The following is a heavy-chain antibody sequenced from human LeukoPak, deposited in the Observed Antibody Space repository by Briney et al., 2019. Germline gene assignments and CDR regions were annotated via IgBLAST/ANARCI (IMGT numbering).Heavy chain of an antibody. CDR2: ISGSNSYI. V-gene: IGHV3-21*04. CDR3: ARGSCSNIRCHDAFDI. J-gene: IGHJ3*02. D-gene: IGHD2-2*01. Sequence: GGSLRLSCAASGFTFNSYSMNWVRQAPGKGLEWVSSISGSNSYIYYADSMKGRFTISRDNAKNSLYLQMNSLRVDDTAVYYCARGSCSNIRCHDAFDIWGQGTMVTVSS. CDR1: GFTFNSYS.